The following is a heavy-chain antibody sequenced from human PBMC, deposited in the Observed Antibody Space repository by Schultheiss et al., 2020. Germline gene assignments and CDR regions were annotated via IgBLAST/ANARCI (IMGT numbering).Heavy chain of an antibody. Sequence: ASVKVSCKASGYTFTSYDINWVRQATGQGLEWMGWMNPNSGNTGYAQKFQGRVTITADESTSTAYMELSSLRSEDTAVYYCAGRTAMARHCDYWGQGTLVTVAS. CDR1: GYTFTSYD. CDR3: AGRTAMARHCDY. CDR2: MNPNSGNT. J-gene: IGHJ4*02. D-gene: IGHD5-18*01. V-gene: IGHV1-8*01.